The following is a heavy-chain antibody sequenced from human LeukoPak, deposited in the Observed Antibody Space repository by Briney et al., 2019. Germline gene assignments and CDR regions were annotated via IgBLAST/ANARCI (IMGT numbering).Heavy chain of an antibody. V-gene: IGHV1-18*01. CDR1: GYTFTSYG. J-gene: IGHJ4*02. D-gene: IGHD5-12*01. CDR3: ANLDSGYGLDY. Sequence: ASVKVSCQASGYTFTSYGISWVRQAPGQGLEWMGWISAYKGNTNYAQKLQGRVTMTTDTSTSTAYMELRSLRSDDTAVYYCANLDSGYGLDYWGQGTLVTVSS. CDR2: ISAYKGNT.